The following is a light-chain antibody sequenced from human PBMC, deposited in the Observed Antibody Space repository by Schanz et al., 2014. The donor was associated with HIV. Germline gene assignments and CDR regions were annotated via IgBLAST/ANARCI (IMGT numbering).Light chain of an antibody. CDR3: NSYSHSNTYV. CDR2: EVS. V-gene: IGLV2-14*01. Sequence: QSALTQPASVSGSPGQSITISCTGTSSDVGGYNYVSWYQQHPGKAPKLMIYEVSKRPSGVPDRLSGSKSGNTASLTISGLQPEDEADYYCNSYSHSNTYVFGSGTKLTVL. CDR1: SSDVGGYNY. J-gene: IGLJ1*01.